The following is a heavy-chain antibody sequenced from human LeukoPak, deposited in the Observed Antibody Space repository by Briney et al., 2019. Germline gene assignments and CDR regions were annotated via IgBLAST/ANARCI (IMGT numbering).Heavy chain of an antibody. D-gene: IGHD3-22*01. J-gene: IGHJ3*02. CDR1: GGSISSGGYY. CDR2: IYYSGST. CDR3: ARDSSGTVFDI. V-gene: IGHV4-31*03. Sequence: PSETLSLTCTVSGGSISSGGYYWSWIRQHPGTGLEWIGYIYYSGSTYYNPSLKSRVTISVDTSKNQFSLKLSSVTAADTAVYYCARDSSGTVFDIWGQGTMVTVSS.